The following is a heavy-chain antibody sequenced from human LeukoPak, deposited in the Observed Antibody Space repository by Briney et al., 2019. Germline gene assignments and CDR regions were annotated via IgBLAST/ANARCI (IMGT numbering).Heavy chain of an antibody. J-gene: IGHJ4*02. CDR1: GYTFTGYY. CDR3: ARGLGGGYSGYEDY. V-gene: IGHV1-2*04. CDR2: INPNSGGT. Sequence: ASVKVSCKASGYTFTGYYMYWVRPAPGQGLEWMGWINPNSGGTNYAQKFQGWVTMTRDTSISTAYMELSRLRSDDTAVYYCARGLGGGYSGYEDYWGQGTLVTVSS. D-gene: IGHD5-12*01.